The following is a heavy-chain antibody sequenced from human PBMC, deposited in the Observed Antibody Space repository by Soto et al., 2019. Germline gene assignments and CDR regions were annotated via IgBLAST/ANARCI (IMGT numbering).Heavy chain of an antibody. D-gene: IGHD1-7*01. J-gene: IGHJ4*02. CDR2: IYYSGST. Sequence: SETLSLTCTVSGGSISISSYYWGCMRQPPGKGLEWIGSIYYSGSTYYNPSLKSRVTISVDTSKNQFSLKLSSVTAADTAVYYCARHVPRTPPRYNWNYSLRVYYFDYWGQGTLVTVSS. V-gene: IGHV4-39*01. CDR1: GGSISISSYY. CDR3: ARHVPRTPPRYNWNYSLRVYYFDY.